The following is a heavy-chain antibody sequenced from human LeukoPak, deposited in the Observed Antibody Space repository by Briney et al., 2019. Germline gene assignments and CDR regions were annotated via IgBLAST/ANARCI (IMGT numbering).Heavy chain of an antibody. D-gene: IGHD1-26*01. J-gene: IGHJ4*02. Sequence: GSSVKVSCKASGGTFSSYAISWVRQAPGQGLEWMGRIIPIFGIANYAQKFQGRVTITADKSTSTAYMELSSLRSEDTAVYYCARAVGSGSYRGSGYWGQGTLVTVSS. V-gene: IGHV1-69*04. CDR1: GGTFSSYA. CDR2: IIPIFGIA. CDR3: ARAVGSGSYRGSGY.